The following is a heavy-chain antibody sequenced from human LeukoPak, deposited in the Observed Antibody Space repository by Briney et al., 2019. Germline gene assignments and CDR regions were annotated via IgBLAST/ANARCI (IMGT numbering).Heavy chain of an antibody. J-gene: IGHJ4*02. Sequence: ASVKVSCKVSGYTLTELSMHWVRQAPGKGLEWMGGFDPEDGETIYAQKFQGRVTMTEDTSTDTAYMELSSLRSEGTAVYYCATAHWTTVPLYYFDYWGQGTLVTVSS. D-gene: IGHD4-11*01. V-gene: IGHV1-24*01. CDR3: ATAHWTTVPLYYFDY. CDR1: GYTLTELS. CDR2: FDPEDGET.